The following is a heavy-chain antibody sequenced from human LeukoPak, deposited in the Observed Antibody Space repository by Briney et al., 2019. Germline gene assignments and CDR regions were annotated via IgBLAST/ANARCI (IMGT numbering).Heavy chain of an antibody. CDR2: IYSGGST. Sequence: PGGSLRLSCAASGFTVSSNYMSWVRQAPGKGLEWVSVIYSGGSTYYADSVKGRFTISRDNSKNTLYLQMNSLRAEDTAVYYCARDGWELLGGHYWFFDLWGRGTLVTVSS. CDR1: GFTVSSNY. J-gene: IGHJ2*01. CDR3: ARDGWELLGGHYWFFDL. V-gene: IGHV3-66*01. D-gene: IGHD1-26*01.